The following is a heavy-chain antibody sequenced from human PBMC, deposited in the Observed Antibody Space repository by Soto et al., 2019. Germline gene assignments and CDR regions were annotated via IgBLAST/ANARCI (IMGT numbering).Heavy chain of an antibody. CDR1: GGSISSAGYA. Sequence: SETLSLTCTVSGGSISSAGYAWSWIRHHPGKGLEWIGSIYDTERTDYNPSLKSRVTISVDTSKNQFSLKLSSVTAADTAVYYCARGGYYGSGSQTPRWFDPWGQGTLVTVS. D-gene: IGHD3-10*01. CDR2: IYDTERT. V-gene: IGHV4-39*07. J-gene: IGHJ5*02. CDR3: ARGGYYGSGSQTPRWFDP.